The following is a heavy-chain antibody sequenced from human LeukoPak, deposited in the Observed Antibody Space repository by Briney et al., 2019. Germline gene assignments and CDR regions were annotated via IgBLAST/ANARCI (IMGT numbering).Heavy chain of an antibody. CDR2: ISSSGGSI. V-gene: IGHV3-23*01. J-gene: IGHJ4*02. CDR1: GFAFRSYA. D-gene: IGHD6-19*01. Sequence: GGSLRLSCAASGFAFRSYAMTWVRQAPGKGLEWVSSISSSGGSIYYADSVKGRFTISRDNSKNTLYLQMNSLRAEDTALYYCANTRAAVTGGGVDYWGQGTLVTVSS. CDR3: ANTRAAVTGGGVDY.